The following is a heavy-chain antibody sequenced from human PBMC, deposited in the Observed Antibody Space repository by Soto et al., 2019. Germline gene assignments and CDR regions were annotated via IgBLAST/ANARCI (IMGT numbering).Heavy chain of an antibody. CDR2: IKPGTSDI. V-gene: IGHV5-51*01. CDR1: GYKFVIAC. J-gene: IGHJ4*02. D-gene: IGHD3-3*02. Sequence: ESLTISCKCVGYKFVIACIGWVRQMPGKGLEWMGIIKPGTSDIRYSPSCRGHVTISADEAVSTAYLQWSSLKASDTAMYYCAGQLSHICDSWGQGTLVTVSS. CDR3: AGQLSHICDS.